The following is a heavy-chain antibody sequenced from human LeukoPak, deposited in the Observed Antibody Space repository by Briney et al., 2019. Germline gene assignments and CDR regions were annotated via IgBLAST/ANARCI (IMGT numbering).Heavy chain of an antibody. CDR3: ARRVHSQRGGAFDI. V-gene: IGHV3-48*03. CDR1: GFTFSSYE. J-gene: IGHJ3*02. Sequence: PGGSLRLSCAASGFTFSSYEMNWVRQAPGKGLEGVSYISSSGSTIYYADSVKGRFTISRDNAKNSLYLQMNSLSAEDTAVYYCARRVHSQRGGAFDIWGQGTMVTVSS. CDR2: ISSSGSTI. D-gene: IGHD1-1*01.